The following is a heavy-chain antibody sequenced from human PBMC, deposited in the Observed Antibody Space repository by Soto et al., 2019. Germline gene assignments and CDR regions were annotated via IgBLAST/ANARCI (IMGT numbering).Heavy chain of an antibody. D-gene: IGHD2-15*01. V-gene: IGHV3-15*01. CDR1: GFTFSNAW. CDR2: IKSKTDGGTT. Sequence: GGSLRLSCAASGFTFSNAWMSWVRQAPGKGLEWVGRIKSKTDGGTTDYAAPVKDRFTISRDDSKNTLYLQMNSLKTEDTAVYYCTTDLRPQRDIVVVVAATGRAFDIWGQGTMVTVSS. J-gene: IGHJ3*02. CDR3: TTDLRPQRDIVVVVAATGRAFDI.